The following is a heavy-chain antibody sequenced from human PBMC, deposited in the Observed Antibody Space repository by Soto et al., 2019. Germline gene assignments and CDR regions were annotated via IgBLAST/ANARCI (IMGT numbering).Heavy chain of an antibody. V-gene: IGHV3-13*01. CDR3: ARLQMVYASWSYYGMDV. J-gene: IGHJ6*02. Sequence: QPGGSLRLSCAASGFTFSSYDMHWVRQATGKGLEWVSAIGTAGDTYYPGSVKGRFTISRENAKNSLYLQMNSLRAEDTAVYYCARLQMVYASWSYYGMDVWGQGTTVTVSS. D-gene: IGHD2-8*01. CDR2: IGTAGDT. CDR1: GFTFSSYD.